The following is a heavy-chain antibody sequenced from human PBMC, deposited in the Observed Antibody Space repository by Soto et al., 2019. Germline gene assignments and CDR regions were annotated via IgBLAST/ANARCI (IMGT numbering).Heavy chain of an antibody. CDR3: AHSLGYYDSSGYYDAFDI. Sequence: QITLKESGPTLVKPTQTLTLTCTFSGFSLSTSGVGVGWIRQPPGKALEWLALIYWDDDKRYSPSLKSRLTIIKDTSKNQVVLTMTNMDPVDTATYYCAHSLGYYDSSGYYDAFDIWGQGTMVTVSS. CDR1: GFSLSTSGVG. D-gene: IGHD3-22*01. V-gene: IGHV2-5*02. CDR2: IYWDDDK. J-gene: IGHJ3*02.